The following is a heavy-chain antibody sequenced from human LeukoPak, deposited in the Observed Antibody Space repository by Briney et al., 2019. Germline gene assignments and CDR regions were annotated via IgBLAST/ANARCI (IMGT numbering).Heavy chain of an antibody. Sequence: SETLSLTCTVSGGSISSYYWSWIRQPAGKGLEWIGRIYTSGSTNYNPSLKSRVTMSVDTSKNQFSLKLSSVTAADTAVYYCARDAAVVTPVGAFDIWGQGTMVTVSS. V-gene: IGHV4-4*07. CDR3: ARDAAVVTPVGAFDI. J-gene: IGHJ3*02. CDR2: IYTSGST. D-gene: IGHD4-23*01. CDR1: GGSISSYY.